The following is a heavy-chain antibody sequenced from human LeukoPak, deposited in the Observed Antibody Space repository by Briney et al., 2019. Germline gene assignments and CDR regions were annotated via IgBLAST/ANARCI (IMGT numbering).Heavy chain of an antibody. CDR2: IYYSGST. Sequence: SETLSLTCTVSGGSISSSSYYWGWIRQPPGKGLEWIGSIYYSGSTYYNPSLKSRVTISVDTSKHQFSLKLSSVTAADTAVYYCARMRDIRIAARKYYYYYYMDVWGKGTTVTVSS. J-gene: IGHJ6*03. D-gene: IGHD6-6*01. V-gene: IGHV4-39*01. CDR1: GGSISSSSYY. CDR3: ARMRDIRIAARKYYYYYYMDV.